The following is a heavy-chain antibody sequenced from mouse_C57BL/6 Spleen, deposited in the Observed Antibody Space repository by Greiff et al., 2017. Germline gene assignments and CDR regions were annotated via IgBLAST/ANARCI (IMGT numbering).Heavy chain of an antibody. V-gene: IGHV14-2*01. Sequence: VQLQQSGAELVKPGASVKLSCTASGFNIKDYYMHWVKQRTEQGLEWIGRIDPEDGETKYAPKFPGKATITADTSSNTAYLQLSSLTSEDTAVYYCARGNYDDWYFDVWGTGTTVTVSS. CDR2: IDPEDGET. CDR3: ARGNYDDWYFDV. J-gene: IGHJ1*03. D-gene: IGHD2-1*01. CDR1: GFNIKDYY.